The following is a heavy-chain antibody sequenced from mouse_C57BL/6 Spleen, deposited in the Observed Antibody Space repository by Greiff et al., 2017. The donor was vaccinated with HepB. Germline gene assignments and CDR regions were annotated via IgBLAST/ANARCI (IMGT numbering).Heavy chain of an antibody. CDR3: ARGRRNYYGSFDY. CDR1: GYTFTSYW. D-gene: IGHD1-1*01. J-gene: IGHJ2*01. V-gene: IGHV1-69*01. CDR2: IDTSDSYT. Sequence: QVQLQQPGAELVMPGASVKLSCKASGYTFTSYWMHWVKQRPGQGLEWIGEIDTSDSYTNYNQKFKGKSTLTVDKSSSTAYMQLSSLTSEDSAVYYCARGRRNYYGSFDYWGQGTTLTVSS.